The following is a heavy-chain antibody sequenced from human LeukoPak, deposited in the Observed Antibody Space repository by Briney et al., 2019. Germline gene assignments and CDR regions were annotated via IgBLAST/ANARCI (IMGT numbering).Heavy chain of an antibody. CDR1: GFTFSSYS. V-gene: IGHV3-21*01. J-gene: IGHJ4*01. D-gene: IGHD5-18*01. CDR3: ARDARNTAMTSFDY. Sequence: GGSLRLSCAASGFTFSSYSMNWVRQAPGKGLEWVSSISSSSSYIYYADSVKGRFTISRDNAKNSLYLQMNSLRAEDTAVYYCARDARNTAMTSFDYWGQEPWSPSPQ. CDR2: ISSSSSYI.